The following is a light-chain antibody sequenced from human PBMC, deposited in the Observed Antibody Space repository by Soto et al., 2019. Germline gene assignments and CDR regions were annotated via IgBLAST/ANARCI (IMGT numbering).Light chain of an antibody. CDR2: GAS. CDR3: QQYINLWT. Sequence: EIVMTQSPATLSVSPGERATLSCRASQSLTNNLAWYQQKPGQSPRLLIYGASTRATGIPARFSGSGSGTEFTLTISSLQSEDFAVYYCQQYINLWTFGQGTKVDIK. J-gene: IGKJ1*01. V-gene: IGKV3-15*01. CDR1: QSLTNN.